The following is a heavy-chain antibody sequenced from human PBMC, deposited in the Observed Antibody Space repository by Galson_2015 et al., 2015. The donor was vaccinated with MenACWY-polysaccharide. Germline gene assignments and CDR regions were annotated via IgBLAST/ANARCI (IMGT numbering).Heavy chain of an antibody. CDR1: GGSISSSY. D-gene: IGHD2-8*01. Sequence: SETLSLTCTVSGGSISSSYWSWIRQPPGKGLEWIGYIYYSGSTNYNPSLKSRVTISVDTSKNQFSLKLSSVTAADTAVYYCAREVGYCTNGVCYYYYGMDVWGQGTTVTVSS. J-gene: IGHJ6*02. CDR3: AREVGYCTNGVCYYYYGMDV. V-gene: IGHV4-59*01. CDR2: IYYSGST.